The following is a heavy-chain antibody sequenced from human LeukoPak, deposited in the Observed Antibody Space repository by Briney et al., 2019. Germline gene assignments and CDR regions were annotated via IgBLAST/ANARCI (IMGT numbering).Heavy chain of an antibody. J-gene: IGHJ5*02. CDR2: IIPIFGTA. V-gene: IGHV1-69*06. CDR1: GGTFSNYA. CDR3: ARVEGYYYDSSGFFVRSSGNWFDP. D-gene: IGHD3-22*01. Sequence: ASVKVSCKASGGTFSNYAISWVRQAPGQGLEWMGGIIPIFGTANYAQKFRGRVTITADKSTRTAYMELSSLRSEDTAVYYCARVEGYYYDSSGFFVRSSGNWFDPWGQGTLVTVSS.